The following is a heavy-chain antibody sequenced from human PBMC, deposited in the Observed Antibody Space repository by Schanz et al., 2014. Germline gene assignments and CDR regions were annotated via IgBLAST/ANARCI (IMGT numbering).Heavy chain of an antibody. CDR3: ARGPRGTSP. D-gene: IGHD3-10*01. J-gene: IGHJ5*02. CDR1: GYTFTSYG. CDR2: ISPYNGNT. V-gene: IGHV1-18*01. Sequence: QVQLVQSGAEVKKPGASVKVSCKASGYTFTSYGISWVRQAPGQGLEWMGWISPYNGNTNYAQKFQGRVTITRDTSASTAYMELSSLKSEDTAVDYCARGPRGTSPWGQGTLVTVSS.